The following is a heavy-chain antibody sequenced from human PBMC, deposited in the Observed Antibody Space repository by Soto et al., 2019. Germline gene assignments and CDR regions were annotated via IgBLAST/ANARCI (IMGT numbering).Heavy chain of an antibody. V-gene: IGHV3-30-3*01. CDR3: ARDPPAVVPAAMLGSYGMDV. CDR2: ISYDGSNK. D-gene: IGHD2-2*01. Sequence: PGGSLRLSCAASGFTFSSYAMHGVRQAPGKGLEWVAVISYDGSNKYYADSVKGRFTISRDNSKNTLYLQMNSLRAEDTAVYYCARDPPAVVPAAMLGSYGMDVWGQGTTVTVSS. CDR1: GFTFSSYA. J-gene: IGHJ6*02.